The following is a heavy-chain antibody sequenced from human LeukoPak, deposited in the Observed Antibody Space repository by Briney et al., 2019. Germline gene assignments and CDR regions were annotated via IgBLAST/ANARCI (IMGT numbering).Heavy chain of an antibody. D-gene: IGHD3-10*01. CDR3: ASGSGSYRTPYYYMDV. J-gene: IGHJ6*03. V-gene: IGHV3-53*01. CDR1: GFTVSSNY. Sequence: GGSLRLSCVASGFTVSSNYMSWVRQAPGKGLEWVSVIYSGGSTYYADSVKGRFTISRDSSKNTLYLQMNSLRAEDTAVYYCASGSGSYRTPYYYMDVWGTGTTVTVSS. CDR2: IYSGGST.